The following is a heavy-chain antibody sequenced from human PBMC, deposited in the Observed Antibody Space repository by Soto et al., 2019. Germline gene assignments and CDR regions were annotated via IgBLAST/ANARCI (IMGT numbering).Heavy chain of an antibody. CDR3: ARGSDSPFDY. CDR1: GFTFSSYA. J-gene: IGHJ4*02. Sequence: QVQLVESGGGVVQPGRSLRLSCAASGFTFSSYAMHWVRQAPGKGLEWVAVISYDGSNKYYADSVKGRFTISRDNSKNTLYLQMNSLRAEDTAVYYCARGSDSPFDYWGQVTLVTVSS. CDR2: ISYDGSNK. V-gene: IGHV3-30-3*01.